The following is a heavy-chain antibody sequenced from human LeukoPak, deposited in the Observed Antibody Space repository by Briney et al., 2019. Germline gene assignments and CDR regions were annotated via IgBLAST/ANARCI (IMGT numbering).Heavy chain of an antibody. D-gene: IGHD1-26*01. CDR1: GYSISSGYY. V-gene: IGHV4-38-2*02. J-gene: IGHJ5*02. CDR3: ARGPLVRWDFDP. CDR2: IYHSGST. Sequence: SETLSLTCTVSGYSISSGYYWGWIRQPPGKGLEWIGSIYHSGSTYYNPSLKSRVTISVDTSKNQFSLKLSPVTAADTAVYYCARGPLVRWDFDPWGQGALVTVSS.